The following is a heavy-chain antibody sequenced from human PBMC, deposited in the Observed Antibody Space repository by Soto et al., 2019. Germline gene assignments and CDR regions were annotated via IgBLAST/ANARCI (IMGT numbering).Heavy chain of an antibody. CDR2: ISSNGGST. V-gene: IGHV3-64*01. Sequence: GGCLRLSCAAAGFTFSSYAMHWVRQAPGKGLEYVSAISSNGGSTYYANSVKGRFTISRDNSKNTLYLQMGSLRAEDMAVYYCARGGSGSYYFDYWGQGTLVTVSS. CDR3: ARGGSGSYYFDY. D-gene: IGHD1-26*01. CDR1: GFTFSSYA. J-gene: IGHJ4*02.